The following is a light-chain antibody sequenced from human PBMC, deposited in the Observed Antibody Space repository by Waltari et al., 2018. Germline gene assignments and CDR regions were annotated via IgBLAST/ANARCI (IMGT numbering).Light chain of an antibody. CDR2: GAS. J-gene: IGKJ2*01. CDR3: QQYNNWPPST. Sequence: EIGMTQSPATLSVSPGERATLSCSASQRGRSNLAWSPQKPGQALRLLIYGASTRATGIPARFSGSWSGTEFTLTISSLQSEDFAVYYCQQYNNWPPSTFGQGTKLEIK. V-gene: IGKV3-15*01. CDR1: QRGRSN.